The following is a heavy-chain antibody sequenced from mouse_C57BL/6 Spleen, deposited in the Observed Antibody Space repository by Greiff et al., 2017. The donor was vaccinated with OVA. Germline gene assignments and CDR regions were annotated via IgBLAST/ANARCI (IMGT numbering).Heavy chain of an antibody. J-gene: IGHJ1*03. CDR2: IYPSDSET. V-gene: IGHV1-61*01. Sequence: VQLQQPGAELVRPGSSVKLSCKASGYTFTSYWMDWVKQRPGQGLEWIGNIYPSDSETHYNQKFKDKATLTVDKSSSTAYMQLSSLTSEDSAVYYCARWGYDYWYFDVWGTGTTVTVSS. CDR3: ARWGYDYWYFDV. CDR1: GYTFTSYW. D-gene: IGHD2-3*01.